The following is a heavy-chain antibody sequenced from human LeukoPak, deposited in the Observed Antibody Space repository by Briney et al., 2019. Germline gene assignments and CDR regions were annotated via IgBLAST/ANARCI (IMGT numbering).Heavy chain of an antibody. CDR2: INHSGST. CDR3: TRGSIAYYYMDV. J-gene: IGHJ6*03. Sequence: SETLSLTCAVYGGPFSGYYWSWIRQPPGKGLEWIGEINHSGSTNYNPSLKSRVTISVDTSKNQFSLKLSSVTAADMAVYYCTRGSIAYYYMDVWGKGTTVTISS. V-gene: IGHV4-34*01. CDR1: GGPFSGYY. D-gene: IGHD3-22*01.